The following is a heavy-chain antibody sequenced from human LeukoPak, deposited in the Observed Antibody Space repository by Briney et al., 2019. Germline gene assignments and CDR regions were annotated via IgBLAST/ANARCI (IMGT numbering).Heavy chain of an antibody. CDR3: ARMFGGNYYGYYFDY. D-gene: IGHD1-26*01. Sequence: GGSLRLSCAASGFTVNNYYMTWVRQAPGKGLECVSILYSGGMTYYADSVKGRFTISADTSKNTVNLQMNSLRAEDTAIYYCARMFGGNYYGYYFDYWGQGSMLTVSS. CDR2: LYSGGMT. V-gene: IGHV3-53*01. J-gene: IGHJ4*02. CDR1: GFTVNNYY.